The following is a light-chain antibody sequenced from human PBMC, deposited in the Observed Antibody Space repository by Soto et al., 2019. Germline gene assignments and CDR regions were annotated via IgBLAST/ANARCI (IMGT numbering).Light chain of an antibody. V-gene: IGLV2-14*01. J-gene: IGLJ3*02. CDR3: SSYTSNSTLV. Sequence: QSVLTQPASVSGSPGQSITISCTGTGSDVGGYNYVSWYQQHPGKAPKLMIYEVINRPSGVSDRFSGSKSANTASLTISGLQADDEADYYCSSYTSNSTLVFGGGTKLTV. CDR1: GSDVGGYNY. CDR2: EVI.